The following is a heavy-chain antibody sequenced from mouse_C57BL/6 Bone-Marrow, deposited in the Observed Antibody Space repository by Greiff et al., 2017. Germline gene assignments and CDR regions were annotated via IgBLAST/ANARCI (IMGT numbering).Heavy chain of an antibody. CDR1: GYAFTNYL. CDR3: ARWPPYDYDEDYDAMDY. J-gene: IGHJ4*01. D-gene: IGHD2-4*01. V-gene: IGHV1-54*01. CDR2: INPGSGGT. Sequence: QVQLQQSGAELVRPGTSVKVSCKASGYAFTNYLIEWVKQRPGQGLEWIGVINPGSGGTNYNEKFKGKATLTADKSSSTAYMQLSSLTSEDSAVYFCARWPPYDYDEDYDAMDYWGQGTSVTVSS.